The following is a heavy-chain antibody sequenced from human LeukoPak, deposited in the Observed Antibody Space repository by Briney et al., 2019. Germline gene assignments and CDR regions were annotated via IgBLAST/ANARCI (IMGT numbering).Heavy chain of an antibody. CDR2: INPNSGGT. CDR1: GYTLTGYY. D-gene: IGHD5-12*01. J-gene: IGHJ6*02. Sequence: ASVKVSCKASGYTLTGYYMHWVRQAPGQGLEWMGWINPNSGGTNYAQKFQGRVTMTRDTSISTAYMELSRLRSDDTAVYYCARRVWWLSGRGMDVWGQGTTVTVSS. CDR3: ARRVWWLSGRGMDV. V-gene: IGHV1-2*02.